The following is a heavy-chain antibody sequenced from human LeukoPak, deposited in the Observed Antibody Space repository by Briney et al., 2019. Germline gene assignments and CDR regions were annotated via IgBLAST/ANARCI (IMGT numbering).Heavy chain of an antibody. CDR2: IHHSGST. CDR3: ARKAIQLGLAV. V-gene: IGHV4-4*02. J-gene: IGHJ4*02. CDR1: GGSISSRNW. D-gene: IGHD5-18*01. Sequence: PSETLSLTCAVSGGSISSRNWWSWVRQPPGKGLEWIAEIHHSGSTNYNPSLKSRATISVDKSKNQFSLKLSSVTAADTAVYYCARKAIQLGLAVWGQRTLVTVSS.